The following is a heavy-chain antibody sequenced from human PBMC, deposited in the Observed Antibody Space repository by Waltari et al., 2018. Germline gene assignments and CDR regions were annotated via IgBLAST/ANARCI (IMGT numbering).Heavy chain of an antibody. J-gene: IGHJ5*02. CDR3: AKDPITVAGTIGWFDP. CDR1: GFTFSSYA. V-gene: IGHV3-23*01. Sequence: EVQLLESGGGLVQPGGSLRLSCAASGFTFSSYAMSWVRQAPGKGLEWVSAISGSGGSTDYADSVKGRFTISRDNSKNTLYLQMNSLRAEDTAVYYCAKDPITVAGTIGWFDPWGQGTLVTVSS. D-gene: IGHD6-19*01. CDR2: ISGSGGST.